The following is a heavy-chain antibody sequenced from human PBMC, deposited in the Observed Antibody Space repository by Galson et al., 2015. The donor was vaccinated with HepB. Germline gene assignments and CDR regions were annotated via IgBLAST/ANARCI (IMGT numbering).Heavy chain of an antibody. CDR3: ARGFAVQQWLNY. CDR2: IYSGGST. J-gene: IGHJ4*02. Sequence: SLRLSCAASGFTVSSNYMSWVRQAPGKGLEWVSVIYSGGSTYYADSVKGRFTISRDNSKNTLYLQMNSLRAEDTAVYYWARGFAVQQWLNYWGQGTLVTVSS. CDR1: GFTVSSNY. D-gene: IGHD6-19*01. V-gene: IGHV3-66*01.